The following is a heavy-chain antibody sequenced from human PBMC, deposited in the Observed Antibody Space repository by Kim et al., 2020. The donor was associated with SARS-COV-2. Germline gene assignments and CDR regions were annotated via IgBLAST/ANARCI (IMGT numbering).Heavy chain of an antibody. CDR3: MRAPGTY. J-gene: IGHJ4*01. CDR1: GFIIRTYW. Sequence: GGSLRLSCVASGFIIRTYWMTWFRQPPGKGLEWVGNIKEDGREAYYADSVTGRFTISRSSAKNSLYLQMNSLSAETTAVYDCMRAPGTYWGHGTLVFVSS. CDR2: IKEDGREA. D-gene: IGHD3-10*01. V-gene: IGHV3-7*01.